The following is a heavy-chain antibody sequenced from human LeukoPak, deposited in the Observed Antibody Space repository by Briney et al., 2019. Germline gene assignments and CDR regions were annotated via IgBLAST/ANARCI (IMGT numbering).Heavy chain of an antibody. CDR1: GYTFTGYY. J-gene: IGHJ6*02. CDR3: ARAPRRIAILLPDYYYGMDA. CDR2: INPNSGGT. Sequence: ASVKVSCKASGYTFTGYYMHWVRQAPGQGLEWMGWINPNSGGTNYAQKFQGWVTMTRDTSISTAYMELSRLRSDDTAVYYCARAPRRIAILLPDYYYGMDAWGQGTTVTVSS. V-gene: IGHV1-2*04. D-gene: IGHD3-3*01.